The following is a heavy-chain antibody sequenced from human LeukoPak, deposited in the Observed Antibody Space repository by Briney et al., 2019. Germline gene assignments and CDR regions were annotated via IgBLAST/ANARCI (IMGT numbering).Heavy chain of an antibody. V-gene: IGHV4-34*01. Sequence: PGGSLRLSCAASGFTFSSYGMHWIRQPPGKGLEWIGEINHSGSTNYNPSLKSRVTISVDTSKNQFSLKLSSVTAADTAVYYCARGLYYFDYWGQGTLVTVSS. D-gene: IGHD3-10*01. CDR1: GFTFSSYG. J-gene: IGHJ4*02. CDR3: ARGLYYFDY. CDR2: INHSGST.